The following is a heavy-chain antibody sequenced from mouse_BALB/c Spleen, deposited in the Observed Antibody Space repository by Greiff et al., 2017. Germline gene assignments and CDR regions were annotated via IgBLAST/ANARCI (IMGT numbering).Heavy chain of an antibody. J-gene: IGHJ3*01. CDR2: ISYDGST. D-gene: IGHD2-4*01. Sequence: EVQLVESGPGLVKPSQSLSLTCSVTGYSITSGYYWNWIRQFPGNKLEWMGYISYDGSTNYNPSLKNRISITRDTSKNQFFLKLNSVTTEDTATDCYASGAITTARAFAYWGQGTLVTVSA. V-gene: IGHV3-6*02. CDR3: ASGAITTARAFAY. CDR1: GYSITSGYY.